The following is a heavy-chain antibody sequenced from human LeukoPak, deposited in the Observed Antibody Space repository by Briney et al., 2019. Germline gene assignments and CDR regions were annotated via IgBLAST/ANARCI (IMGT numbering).Heavy chain of an antibody. CDR3: ATGYYEPHEH. Sequence: SETLSLTCTVSGASISSFCWNWIRQSPGKGLEWIGCISDTGSTKYNPALQSRVTISVDTSKNQFSLQLTSVTSADTAVYFCATGYYEPHEHWGQGTRVSVSS. D-gene: IGHD3-22*01. CDR2: ISDTGST. J-gene: IGHJ1*01. V-gene: IGHV4-59*01. CDR1: GASISSFC.